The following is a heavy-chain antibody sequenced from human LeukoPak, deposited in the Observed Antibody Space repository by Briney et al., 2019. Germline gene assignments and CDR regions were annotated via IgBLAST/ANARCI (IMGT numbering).Heavy chain of an antibody. D-gene: IGHD6-19*01. V-gene: IGHV3-30*03. CDR2: ISHEGSNK. Sequence: GGSLRLSCAASGFSFSSYGMHWVRQAPGKGLEWVAVISHEGSNKYYGDSVKGRFIISRDNSKNMVYLQMNSLRAEDTALYYCARTREQWQVLDYWGQGTLVTVSS. J-gene: IGHJ4*02. CDR3: ARTREQWQVLDY. CDR1: GFSFSSYG.